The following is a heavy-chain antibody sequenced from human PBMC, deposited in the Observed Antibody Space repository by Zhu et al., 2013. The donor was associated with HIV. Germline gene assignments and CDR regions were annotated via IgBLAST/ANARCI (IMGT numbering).Heavy chain of an antibody. Sequence: QVQLAQSGAEVKKPGASVKVSCKASGYTFIGYYIHWVRQAPGQGLEWMGWINPNSGGTNYAQKFQGRVSMTTDTSISTAYMELSRLRSDDTAVYYCARDSPYYDFWSDPKGATLDYWGQGTLVTVSS. D-gene: IGHD3-3*01. CDR3: ARDSPYYDFWSDPKGATLDY. J-gene: IGHJ4*02. CDR2: INPNSGGT. CDR1: GYTFIGYY. V-gene: IGHV1-2*02.